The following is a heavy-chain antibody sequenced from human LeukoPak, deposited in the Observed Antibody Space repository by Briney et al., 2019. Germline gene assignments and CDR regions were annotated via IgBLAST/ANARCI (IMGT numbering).Heavy chain of an antibody. CDR2: ISYSETT. J-gene: IGHJ3*02. D-gene: IGHD5/OR15-5a*01. Sequence: SETLSLTCTVSGGSISSFYWSWIRQPPGKGLEYIGYISYSETTSYNPSLKSRVTISVDTSKIQFSLKLTSVTAADTAVYYCARDKGLPQAFDIWGQGTMVTVSS. V-gene: IGHV4-59*01. CDR1: GGSISSFY. CDR3: ARDKGLPQAFDI.